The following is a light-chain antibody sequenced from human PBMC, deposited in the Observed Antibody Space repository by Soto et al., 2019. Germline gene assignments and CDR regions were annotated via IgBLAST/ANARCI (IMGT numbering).Light chain of an antibody. J-gene: IGKJ5*01. Sequence: EIVMTQSPATLSVSPGERATLSCRASQSVSSNLAWYQQKPGQAPSLLIYGASTRATGTPARFSGSGSGTEFTLTISSLQSEDFAVYYCQQYIRWPLTFGGGTRLEI. V-gene: IGKV3-15*01. CDR2: GAS. CDR1: QSVSSN. CDR3: QQYIRWPLT.